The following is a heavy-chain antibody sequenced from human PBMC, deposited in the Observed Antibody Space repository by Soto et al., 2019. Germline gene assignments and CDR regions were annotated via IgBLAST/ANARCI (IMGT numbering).Heavy chain of an antibody. Sequence: EVQLLESGGGLVQPGGSLRLSCAASGFTFTSYAMTWVRQAPGKGLEWVSTVSGSGGTYYADSVKGRFTISRDNSKNTMYLQVNSLRAGDSAVYYGAKDAMMALYWYFDLWGRGTLVTVSS. V-gene: IGHV3-23*01. J-gene: IGHJ2*01. CDR3: AKDAMMALYWYFDL. CDR2: VSGSGGT. D-gene: IGHD3-16*01. CDR1: GFTFTSYA.